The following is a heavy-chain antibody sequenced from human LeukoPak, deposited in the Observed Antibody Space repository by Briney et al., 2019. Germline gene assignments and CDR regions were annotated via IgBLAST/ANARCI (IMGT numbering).Heavy chain of an antibody. CDR2: ISSSSSYI. J-gene: IGHJ4*02. Sequence: GGSLRLSCAASGFTFSTYAVSWVRQAPGKGLEWVSSISSSSSYIYYADSVKGRFTISRDNAKNSLYLQMNSLRAEDTAVYYCARDPNFGYWGQGTLVTVSS. V-gene: IGHV3-21*01. CDR1: GFTFSTYA. CDR3: ARDPNFGY.